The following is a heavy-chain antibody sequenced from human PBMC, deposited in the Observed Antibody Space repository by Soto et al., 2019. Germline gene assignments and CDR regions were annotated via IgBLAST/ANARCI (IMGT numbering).Heavy chain of an antibody. V-gene: IGHV4-34*01. D-gene: IGHD1-26*01. J-gene: IGHJ4*02. CDR1: GGSFSGYY. CDR3: EVKGWEDEVVDY. Sequence: SETLSLTCAVYGGSFSGYYWSWIRQPPGKGLEWIGEINHSGSTNYNPSLKSRVTISVDTSKNQFSLKLSSVTAADTAVYYCEVKGWEDEVVDYWGQGTLVTVSS. CDR2: INHSGST.